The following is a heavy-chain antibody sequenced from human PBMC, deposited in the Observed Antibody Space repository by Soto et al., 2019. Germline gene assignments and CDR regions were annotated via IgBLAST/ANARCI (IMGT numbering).Heavy chain of an antibody. V-gene: IGHV3-23*01. D-gene: IGHD3-10*01. CDR2: ISGGGGVST. CDR1: GFTFSSYA. CDR3: AKDAISMVRGVNNWFDP. Sequence: EVQLLESGGGLVQPGGSLTLSCAASGFTFSSYAMTWVRQAPGKGLEWVSGISGGGGVSTYYADSVKGRFTISRDNSMNTLYLQMNRLRAEDTGVYYCAKDAISMVRGVNNWFDPWGQGTLVTVYS. J-gene: IGHJ5*02.